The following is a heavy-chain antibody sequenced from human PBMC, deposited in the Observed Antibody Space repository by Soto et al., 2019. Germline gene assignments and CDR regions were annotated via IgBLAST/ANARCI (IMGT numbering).Heavy chain of an antibody. CDR3: AGAGYCSSTSCPNATDAFDI. Sequence: SETLSLTCAVYGGSFSGYYWSWIRQPPGKGLEWIGEINHSGSTNHNPSLKSRVTISVDTSKNQFSLKLSSVTAADTAVYYCAGAGYCSSTSCPNATDAFDIWGQGTMVTVS. D-gene: IGHD2-2*01. J-gene: IGHJ3*02. CDR1: GGSFSGYY. V-gene: IGHV4-34*01. CDR2: INHSGST.